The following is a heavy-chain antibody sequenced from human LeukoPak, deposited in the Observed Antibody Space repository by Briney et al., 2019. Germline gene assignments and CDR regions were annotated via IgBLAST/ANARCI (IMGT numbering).Heavy chain of an antibody. V-gene: IGHV3-23*01. CDR2: ISGRGGST. CDR3: AKPSATFTVAYSFDI. J-gene: IGHJ3*02. CDR1: GFTFSGYA. Sequence: GGSLRLSCAASGFTFSGYAMSWVRQAPGKGLEWVSGISGRGGSTYYADSVKGRFTISRDNSKNTLYLQMNSLRAEDTAVYYCAKPSATFTVAYSFDIWGQGTMVTVSS. D-gene: IGHD4-23*01.